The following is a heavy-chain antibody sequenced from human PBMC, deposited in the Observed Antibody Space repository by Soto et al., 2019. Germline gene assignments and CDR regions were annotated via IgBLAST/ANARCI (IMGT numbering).Heavy chain of an antibody. Sequence: EVQLLESGGGLVQPGGSLRLSCAASGFTFSSYSMNWVRQAPGKGLEWVSSISSSSSYIYYADSVKGRFTISRDNAKNSLYLQMNSLRAEDTAVYYCARETGKPGPHHNWFDPWGQGTLVTVSS. CDR1: GFTFSSYS. CDR2: ISSSSSYI. CDR3: ARETGKPGPHHNWFDP. V-gene: IGHV3-21*01. D-gene: IGHD7-27*01. J-gene: IGHJ5*02.